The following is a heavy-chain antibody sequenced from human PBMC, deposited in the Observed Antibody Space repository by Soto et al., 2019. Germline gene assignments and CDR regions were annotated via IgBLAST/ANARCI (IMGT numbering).Heavy chain of an antibody. CDR3: ARDRRLCSSTSCHKGSLGY. CDR1: GFTFSSYG. CDR2: IWYDGSNK. Sequence: QVQLVESGGGVVQPGRSLRLSCAASGFTFSSYGMHWVRQAPGKGLEWVAVIWYDGSNKYYADSVKGRFTISRDNSXNXLXXQMNSLRAEDTAVYYCARDRRLCSSTSCHKGSLGYWGQGTLVTVSS. J-gene: IGHJ4*02. V-gene: IGHV3-33*01. D-gene: IGHD2-2*02.